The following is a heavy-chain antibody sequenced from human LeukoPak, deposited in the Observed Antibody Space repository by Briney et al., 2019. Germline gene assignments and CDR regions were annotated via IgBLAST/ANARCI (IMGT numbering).Heavy chain of an antibody. Sequence: GGSLRLSCAASGFTFSSYAMSWVRQAPGKGLEWVSAISGSGGSTYYADSVKGRFTISRDNAKNSLYLQMNSLRAEDTAVYYCAREMATIIDAFDIWGQGTMVTVSS. D-gene: IGHD5-24*01. CDR2: ISGSGGST. CDR3: AREMATIIDAFDI. J-gene: IGHJ3*02. CDR1: GFTFSSYA. V-gene: IGHV3-23*01.